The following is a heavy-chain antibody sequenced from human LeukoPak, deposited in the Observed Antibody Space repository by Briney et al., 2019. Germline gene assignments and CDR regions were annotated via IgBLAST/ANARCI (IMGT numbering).Heavy chain of an antibody. Sequence: GGSLRLSCAASGFTSSSYAMSWVRQAPGKGLEWVSAISGSGGSTYYADSVKGRFTISRDNSKNTLYLQMNSLRAEDTAVYYCEKDPAGRGHFDYWGQGTLVTVSS. V-gene: IGHV3-23*01. CDR3: EKDPAGRGHFDY. J-gene: IGHJ4*02. CDR2: ISGSGGST. CDR1: GFTSSSYA. D-gene: IGHD6-6*01.